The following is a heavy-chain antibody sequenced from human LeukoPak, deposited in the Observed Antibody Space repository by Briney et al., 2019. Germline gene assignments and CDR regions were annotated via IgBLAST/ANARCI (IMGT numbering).Heavy chain of an antibody. V-gene: IGHV4-61*01. CDR2: IYYSGST. D-gene: IGHD2-15*01. CDR1: GGSVSSGSYY. J-gene: IGHJ5*02. Sequence: SETLSLTCTVSGGSVSSGSYYWSWIRQPPGKGLEWIGYIYYSGSTNYNPSLKSRVTISVDTSKNQFSLKLSSVTAADTAVYYCARVYWRWFDPWGQGTLVTVSS. CDR3: ARVYWRWFDP.